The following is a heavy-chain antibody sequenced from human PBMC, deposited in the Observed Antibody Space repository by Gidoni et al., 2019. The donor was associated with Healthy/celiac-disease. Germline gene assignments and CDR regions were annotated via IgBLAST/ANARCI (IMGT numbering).Heavy chain of an antibody. CDR2: ISSSSSYI. CDR3: AREGTLYGSGSYYMGAYYYYGMDV. D-gene: IGHD3-10*01. J-gene: IGHJ6*02. V-gene: IGHV3-21*01. Sequence: EVQLVESGGGLVKPGGSLRLSCAASGFTFSSYSMNWVRQAPGKGLEWVSSISSSSSYIYYADSVKGRFTISRDNAKNSLYLQMNSLRAEDTAEYYCAREGTLYGSGSYYMGAYYYYGMDVWGQGTTVTVSS. CDR1: GFTFSSYS.